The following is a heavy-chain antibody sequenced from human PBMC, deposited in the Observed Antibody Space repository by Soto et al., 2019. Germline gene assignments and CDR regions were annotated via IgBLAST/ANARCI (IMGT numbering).Heavy chain of an antibody. CDR2: MNPNSGNT. CDR3: ASALGYDFWSGYYTEDY. V-gene: IGHV1-8*01. CDR1: GYTFTSYD. Sequence: GASVKVSCKASGYTFTSYDINWVRQATGQGLEWMGWMNPNSGNTGYAQKFQGRVTMTRNTSISTAYMELSSLRSEDTAVYYCASALGYDFWSGYYTEDYWGQGTLVTVSS. D-gene: IGHD3-3*01. J-gene: IGHJ4*02.